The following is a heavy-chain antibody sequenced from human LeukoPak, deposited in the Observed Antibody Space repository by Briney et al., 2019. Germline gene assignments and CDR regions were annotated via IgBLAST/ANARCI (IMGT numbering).Heavy chain of an antibody. Sequence: ASVKVSCKASGYTFTSYDINWVRQATGQGLEWMGWMNPNSGNTGYAQKFQGRVTMTRNTSISTAYMELSSLRSEDTAVYYCARRSLKLWRNELSLRHWGQGTLVTVPS. CDR3: ARRSLKLWRNELSLRH. CDR1: GYTFTSYD. D-gene: IGHD2-21*01. J-gene: IGHJ4*02. CDR2: MNPNSGNT. V-gene: IGHV1-8*01.